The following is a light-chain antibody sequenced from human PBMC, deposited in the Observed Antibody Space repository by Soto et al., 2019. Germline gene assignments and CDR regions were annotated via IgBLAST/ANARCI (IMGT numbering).Light chain of an antibody. V-gene: IGKV3-20*01. CDR3: QQHGTSPPSWT. Sequence: PGKSATLFCRASQSVTSNYLAWYQQKPGQAPRLLIYGASSRATGIPDRFSGSGSGTDFTLTISRLEPEDFAVYYCQQHGTSPPSWTFGQGNKVEIK. J-gene: IGKJ1*01. CDR1: QSVTSNY. CDR2: GAS.